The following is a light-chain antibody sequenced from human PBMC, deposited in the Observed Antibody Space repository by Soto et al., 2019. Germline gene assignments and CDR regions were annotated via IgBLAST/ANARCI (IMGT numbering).Light chain of an antibody. CDR3: QSYYSSLSGVV. CDR1: SSNIGAGFD. Sequence: QSVLTQPPSVSGAPGQTGTISCTGSSSNIGAGFDVHWSQQVPGTAPKLLIYGNSNRPSGVPDRFSGSKSGTSASLAITGLQAEDEADYYCQSYYSSLSGVVFGGGTKLTFL. J-gene: IGLJ2*01. V-gene: IGLV1-40*01. CDR2: GNS.